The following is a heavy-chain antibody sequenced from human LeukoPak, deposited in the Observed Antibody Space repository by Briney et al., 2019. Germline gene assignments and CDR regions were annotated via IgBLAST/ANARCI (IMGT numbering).Heavy chain of an antibody. CDR1: GYSISSGYY. CDR3: ARAQVGATDWFDP. J-gene: IGHJ5*02. Sequence: PSETLSPTCAVSGYSISSGYYWGWIRQPPGKGLEWIGSIYHSGSTYYNPSLKSRVTISVDTSKNQFSLKLSSVTAADTAVYYCARAQVGATDWFDPWGQGTLVTVSS. CDR2: IYHSGST. V-gene: IGHV4-38-2*01. D-gene: IGHD1-26*01.